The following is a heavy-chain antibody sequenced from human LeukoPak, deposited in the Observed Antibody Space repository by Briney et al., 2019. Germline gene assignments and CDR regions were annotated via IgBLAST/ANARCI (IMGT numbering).Heavy chain of an antibody. V-gene: IGHV3-23*01. Sequence: GGSLRLSCAASGFTFSSYAMSWVRQAPGKGLEWVSTISGSGGSTYYADSVKGRFTISRDNSKNTLYLQLNSLRAEDTAVYYCAKVGDDILTGYLSPDYWGQGSLVTVSS. D-gene: IGHD3-9*01. J-gene: IGHJ4*02. CDR3: AKVGDDILTGYLSPDY. CDR2: ISGSGGST. CDR1: GFTFSSYA.